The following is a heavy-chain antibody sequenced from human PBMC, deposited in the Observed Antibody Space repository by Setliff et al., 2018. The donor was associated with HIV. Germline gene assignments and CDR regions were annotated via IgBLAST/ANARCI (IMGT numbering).Heavy chain of an antibody. J-gene: IGHJ4*02. V-gene: IGHV4-59*12. CDR1: GGSISSYF. CDR2: IYYSGST. Sequence: SETLSLTCTVSGGSISSYFWSWIRQPPGKGLEWIGYIYYSGSTNYNPSLKSRVTISVDTSKNQFSLKLSSVTAADTAVYYCAQLGMVDDFDYWGQGTLVTVSS. CDR3: AQLGMVDDFDY. D-gene: IGHD1-1*01.